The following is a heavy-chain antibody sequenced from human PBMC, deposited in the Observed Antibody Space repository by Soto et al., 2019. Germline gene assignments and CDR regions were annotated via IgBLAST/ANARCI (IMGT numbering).Heavy chain of an antibody. J-gene: IGHJ4*02. CDR1: GFTFDDYA. CDR2: ISYDGSKK. Sequence: PGRSLRLSCAASGFTFDDYARHWVLQAPGKGLEWVAVISYDGSKKYYAYSVKGRFTISRDNSKNTLYLQMNRLKVEDTAVYYCAKDWYNYGEFDYWGQGTLVTVSS. CDR3: AKDWYNYGEFDY. V-gene: IGHV3-30*18. D-gene: IGHD1-1*01.